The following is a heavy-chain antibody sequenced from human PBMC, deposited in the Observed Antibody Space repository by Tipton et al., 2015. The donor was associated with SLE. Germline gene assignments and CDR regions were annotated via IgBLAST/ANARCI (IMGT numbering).Heavy chain of an antibody. CDR1: GFTFSSYS. CDR2: ISSSSSYI. CDR3: ARVITGTNKGTYYYYYYGMDV. D-gene: IGHD1/OR15-1a*01. Sequence: LRLSCAASGFTFSSYSMNWVRQAPGKGLEWVSSISSSSSYIYYADSVKGRFTISRDNAKNSLYLQMNSLRAEDTAVYYCARVITGTNKGTYYYYYYGMDVWGQGTTVTVSS. V-gene: IGHV3-21*04. J-gene: IGHJ6*02.